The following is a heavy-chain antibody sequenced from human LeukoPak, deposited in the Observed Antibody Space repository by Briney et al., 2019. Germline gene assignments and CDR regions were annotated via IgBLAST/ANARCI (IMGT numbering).Heavy chain of an antibody. CDR2: ISGSGGST. V-gene: IGHV3-23*01. CDR1: GFTFSSYA. Sequence: GGSLRLSCAASGFTFSSYAMSWVRQAPGKGLEWVSAISGSGGSTYYADSVKGRFTISRDNSKNTLYLQMNSLRAEDTAVYYCAKDGDSSGWYEDFDYWGQGTLVTVSS. D-gene: IGHD6-19*01. CDR3: AKDGDSSGWYEDFDY. J-gene: IGHJ4*02.